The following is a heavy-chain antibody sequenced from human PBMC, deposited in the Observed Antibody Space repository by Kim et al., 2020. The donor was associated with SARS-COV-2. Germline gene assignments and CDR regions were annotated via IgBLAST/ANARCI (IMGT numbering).Heavy chain of an antibody. CDR3: TRVFGSHYDPLSDYWEGVGVY. Sequence: GGSLRLSCAVSELSFSDHYMDWVRQAPGKGLEWVGRIRNKVSSYTTEYAASVKCRFSISRADSKKSVYLQMNSLKTEDTAFYYCTRVFGSHYDPLSDYWEGVGVYWGQGTLVT. V-gene: IGHV3-72*01. D-gene: IGHD3-9*01. J-gene: IGHJ4*02. CDR1: ELSFSDHY. CDR2: IRNKVSSYTT.